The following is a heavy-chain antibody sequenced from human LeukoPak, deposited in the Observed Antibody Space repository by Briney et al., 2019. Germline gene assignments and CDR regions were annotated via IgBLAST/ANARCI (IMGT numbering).Heavy chain of an antibody. Sequence: GGSLRLSCAASGFTFSSYGMHWVRQAPGKGLEWVSVIYSGGSTYYADSVKGRFTISRDNSKNTLYLQMNSLRAEDTAVYYCARETVRAADSWGQGTLVTVSS. CDR1: GFTFSSYG. V-gene: IGHV3-53*01. CDR3: ARETVRAADS. J-gene: IGHJ4*02. D-gene: IGHD6-13*01. CDR2: IYSGGST.